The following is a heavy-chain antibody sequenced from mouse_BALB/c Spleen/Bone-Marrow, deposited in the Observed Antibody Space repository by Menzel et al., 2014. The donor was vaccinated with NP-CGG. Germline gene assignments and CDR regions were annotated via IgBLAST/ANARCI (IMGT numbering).Heavy chain of an antibody. Sequence: QVQLQQSGPELVGPGALVKISCRASGYTFTSYDINWVKQRPGQGLEWIGWIYPGDGSTMYNEKFKGKATLTADKSSSTAYMQLSSLTSENSAVYFCARSGSYYYGAYWYFDVWGAGTTVTVSS. V-gene: IGHV1S56*01. D-gene: IGHD1-1*01. J-gene: IGHJ1*01. CDR1: GYTFTSYD. CDR2: IYPGDGST. CDR3: ARSGSYYYGAYWYFDV.